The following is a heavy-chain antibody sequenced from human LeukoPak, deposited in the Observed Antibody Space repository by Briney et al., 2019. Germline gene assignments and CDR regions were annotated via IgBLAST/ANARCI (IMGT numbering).Heavy chain of an antibody. CDR1: GFTFSSYW. D-gene: IGHD6-25*01. J-gene: IGHJ4*02. CDR3: ARGSRAAAESYFDY. Sequence: GGSLRLSCAASGFTFSSYWMTWVRQAPGKGLEWVANIKQAGTEINYLDSVKGRFTISRDDAKNSLYLQMNSLRVEDTAVYYCARGSRAAAESYFDYWGQGILVTVSS. V-gene: IGHV3-7*01. CDR2: IKQAGTEI.